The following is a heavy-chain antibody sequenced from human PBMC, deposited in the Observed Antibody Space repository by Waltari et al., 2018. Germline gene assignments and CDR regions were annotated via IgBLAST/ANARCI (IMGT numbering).Heavy chain of an antibody. CDR2: IYYSGST. D-gene: IGHD1-1*01. J-gene: IGHJ6*03. CDR1: GGSISSYY. CDR3: ARGTLTSDYYYYYYMDV. Sequence: QVQLQESGPGLVKPSETLSLTCTVSGGSISSYYWSWIRQPPGKGLEWIGHIYYSGSTNYNPSLKSRVTISVDTSKNQFSLKLSSVTAADTAVYYCARGTLTSDYYYYYYMDVWGKGTTVTVSS. V-gene: IGHV4-59*01.